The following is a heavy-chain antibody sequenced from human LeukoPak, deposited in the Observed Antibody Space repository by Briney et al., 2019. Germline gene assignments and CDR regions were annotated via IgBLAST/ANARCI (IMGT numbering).Heavy chain of an antibody. CDR2: ISYDGKNK. D-gene: IGHD1-1*01. CDR3: ARGETGTCLGH. V-gene: IGHV3-30*09. Sequence: LPGGSLRLSCVASGITFSNYAVSWVRQAPDKGLEWVSFISYDGKNKFYVDSVKGRFAISRDNSKNTLQLQMNSLRVEDTAIYYCARGETGTCLGHWGQGILVTVSS. J-gene: IGHJ5*02. CDR1: GITFSNYA.